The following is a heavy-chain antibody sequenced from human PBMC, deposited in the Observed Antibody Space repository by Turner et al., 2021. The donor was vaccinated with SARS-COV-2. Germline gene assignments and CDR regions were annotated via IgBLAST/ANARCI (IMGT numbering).Heavy chain of an antibody. J-gene: IGHJ4*02. CDR2: INTDGSTT. V-gene: IGHV3-74*01. D-gene: IGHD6-19*01. CDR1: GFTFNSYW. Sequence: EVQLVESGGGLVQPGGSLRLSCLVSGFTFNSYWMHWVRQVPGKGLVWVSRINTDGSTTTFADSVKGRFTISRDNAKNTLYLQMNSLRVEDTGVYYCAKEVQSSGSRTYDYWGQGTLVTVSS. CDR3: AKEVQSSGSRTYDY.